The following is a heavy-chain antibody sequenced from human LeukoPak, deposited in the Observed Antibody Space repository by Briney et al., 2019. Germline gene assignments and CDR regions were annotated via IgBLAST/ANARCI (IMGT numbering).Heavy chain of an antibody. CDR3: ATGRDIAVAGPGGYFDY. CDR1: GFPFSDYH. CDR2: ISPRGGIT. Sequence: GGSLRLSCAASGFPFSDYHMNWIRQAPEKGLEWISYISPRGGITCFADSVRGRFTISRDNAKNSAVLQMNSLTADDTAVYYCATGRDIAVAGPGGYFDYWGHGTLVTVSS. D-gene: IGHD6-19*01. V-gene: IGHV3-11*01. J-gene: IGHJ4*03.